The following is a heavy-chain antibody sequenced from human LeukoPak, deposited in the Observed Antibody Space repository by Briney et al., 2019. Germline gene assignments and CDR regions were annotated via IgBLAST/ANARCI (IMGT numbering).Heavy chain of an antibody. CDR3: ARTYYGSGSYYWYAFDI. J-gene: IGHJ3*02. CDR2: IYSGGST. CDR1: GFTVSSNY. D-gene: IGHD3-10*01. V-gene: IGHV3-53*01. Sequence: GRSLRLSCAASGFTVSSNYMSWVRQAPGKGLECVSVIYSGGSTYYADSVKGRFTISRDNSKNTLYLQMNSLRAEDTAVYYCARTYYGSGSYYWYAFDIWGQGTMVTVSS.